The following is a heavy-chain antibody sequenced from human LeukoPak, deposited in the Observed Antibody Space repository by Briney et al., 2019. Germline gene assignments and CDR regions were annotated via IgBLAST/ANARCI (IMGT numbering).Heavy chain of an antibody. CDR2: IHYSGTT. CDR3: ATGRSIRYFDY. CDR1: GVSIFSYY. J-gene: IGHJ4*02. D-gene: IGHD3-9*01. V-gene: IGHV4-59*08. Sequence: SETLSLTCTVSGVSIFSYYWNWIRQPPGQGLEWIGYIHYSGTTNYNPSLRSRVSISIDTSKSQFSLKLTSATAADTAIYYCATGRSIRYFDYWGQGTLLSVSS.